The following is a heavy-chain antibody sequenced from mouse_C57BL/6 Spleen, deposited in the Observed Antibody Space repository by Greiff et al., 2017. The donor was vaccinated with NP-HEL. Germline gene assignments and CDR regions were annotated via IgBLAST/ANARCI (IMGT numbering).Heavy chain of an antibody. J-gene: IGHJ4*01. CDR3: ARWGGDAMDY. CDR2: INPSSGYT. Sequence: VMLVESGAELAKPGASVKLSCKASGYTFTSYWMHWVKQRPGQGLEWIGYINPSSGYTKYNQKFKDKATLTADESSSTAYMQLSSLTYEDSAVYYCARWGGDAMDYWGQGTSVTVSS. CDR1: GYTFTSYW. V-gene: IGHV1-7*01.